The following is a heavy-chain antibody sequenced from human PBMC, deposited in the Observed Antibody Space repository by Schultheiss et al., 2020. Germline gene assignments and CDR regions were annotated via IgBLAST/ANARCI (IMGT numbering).Heavy chain of an antibody. CDR1: GFISSSYW. V-gene: IGHV3-7*01. CDR2: IKHDGSEK. CDR3: ARMALNWNLS. Sequence: GGSLRLSCAASGFISSSYWMSWVRQAPGKGLEWVANIKHDGSEKYYVDSVKGRFTVSRDNAKNTLYLQMNSLRAEDTAVYYCARMALNWNLSWGQGTLVNGSS. D-gene: IGHD1-20*01. J-gene: IGHJ5*02.